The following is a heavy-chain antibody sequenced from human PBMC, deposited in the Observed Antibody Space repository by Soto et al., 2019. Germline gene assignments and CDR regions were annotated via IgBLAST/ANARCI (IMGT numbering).Heavy chain of an antibody. J-gene: IGHJ4*02. CDR2: ISAYNGNT. Sequence: APVKVSCKASGYTFTCYGISWVRQAPGQGLEWMGWISAYNGNTHYAQKLQGRVTMTTDTSTSTAYMELRSLRSDDTAVYFCARTGFYYYGSGSPVAVDYWGQGTLVTVS. CDR3: ARTGFYYYGSGSPVAVDY. CDR1: GYTFTCYG. V-gene: IGHV1-18*01. D-gene: IGHD3-10*01.